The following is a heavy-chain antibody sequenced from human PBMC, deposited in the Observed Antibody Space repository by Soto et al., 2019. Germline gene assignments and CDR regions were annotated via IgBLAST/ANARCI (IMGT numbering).Heavy chain of an antibody. J-gene: IGHJ3*02. Sequence: ASVKVSCRAYGFTLTTYGVPWVRQSPGQGLEWLGRVTPYKADTNSAQNLQGRVTMATDTSTNTAYLELRSLRSDDTAVYFCGTDGPSNSGNLYAFDIWGQGTLVPVSS. D-gene: IGHD5-12*01. CDR3: GTDGPSNSGNLYAFDI. CDR2: VTPYKADT. CDR1: GFTLTTYG. V-gene: IGHV1-18*04.